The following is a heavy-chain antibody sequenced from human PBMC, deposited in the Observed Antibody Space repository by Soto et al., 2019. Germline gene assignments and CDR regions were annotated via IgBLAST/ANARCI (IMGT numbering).Heavy chain of an antibody. CDR1: GYTFTRYD. J-gene: IGHJ6*02. Sequence: ASVKVSCKASGYTFTRYDINWLRQATGQGLEWMGWMNPNSGNTGYAQKFQGRVTMTRNTSISTAYMELSSLRSEDTAVYYCARAGLGYCSSTSGYNYYGMDVWGQGTTVTVSS. CDR3: ARAGLGYCSSTSGYNYYGMDV. D-gene: IGHD2-2*02. CDR2: MNPNSGNT. V-gene: IGHV1-8*01.